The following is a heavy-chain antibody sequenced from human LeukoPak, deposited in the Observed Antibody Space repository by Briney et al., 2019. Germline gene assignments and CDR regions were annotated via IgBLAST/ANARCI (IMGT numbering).Heavy chain of an antibody. CDR2: INHSGST. J-gene: IGHJ4*02. Sequence: PSETLSLTCAVYGGSFSGYYWSWIRQPPGKGLEWIGEINHSGSTNYNPSLKSRVTISVDTSKNQFSLKLSSVTAADTAVYYCARTSWPSMVDFDYWGQGTLVTVSS. CDR3: ARTSWPSMVDFDY. CDR1: GGSFSGYY. D-gene: IGHD3-10*01. V-gene: IGHV4-34*01.